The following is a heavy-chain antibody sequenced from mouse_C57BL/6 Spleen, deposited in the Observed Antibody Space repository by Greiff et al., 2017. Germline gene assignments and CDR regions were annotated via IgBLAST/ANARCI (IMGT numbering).Heavy chain of an antibody. CDR2: ISSGSSTI. CDR1: GFTFSDYG. D-gene: IGHD1-1*01. J-gene: IGHJ1*03. Sequence: EVQLQESGGGLVKPGGSLKLSCAASGFTFSDYGMHWVRQAPEKGLEWVAYISSGSSTIYYADTVKGRFTISRDNAKNTLFLQMTSLGSEDTAMYYCARYYYGSSLDFDVWGTGTTVTVSS. CDR3: ARYYYGSSLDFDV. V-gene: IGHV5-17*01.